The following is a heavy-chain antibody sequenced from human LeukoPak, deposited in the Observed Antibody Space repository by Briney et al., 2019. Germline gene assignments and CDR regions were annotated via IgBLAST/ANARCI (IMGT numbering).Heavy chain of an antibody. Sequence: GASVKVSCKASGYTFTGYYMHWVRQAPGQGLEWMGWINPNSGGTNYAQKFQGRVTMTRDTSISTAYMELSRLRSDDTAVYYCARWRRNCGGDCYSDYWGQGTLVTVSS. D-gene: IGHD2-21*02. J-gene: IGHJ4*02. CDR1: GYTFTGYY. CDR3: ARWRRNCGGDCYSDY. CDR2: INPNSGGT. V-gene: IGHV1-2*02.